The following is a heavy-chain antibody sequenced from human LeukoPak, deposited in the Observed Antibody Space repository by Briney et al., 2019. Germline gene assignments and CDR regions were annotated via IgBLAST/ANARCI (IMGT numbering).Heavy chain of an antibody. D-gene: IGHD2-21*02. Sequence: GGSLRLSCAAPGFTFSSYAMHWAPQAPGKGLVWVSRVKSDGSSTSYADSVKGRFTISRDNARNTLYPQMNSLRAEDTAVYYCARDGFLGPVTAYLDYWGQGTPVTVSS. CDR3: ARDGFLGPVTAYLDY. CDR2: VKSDGSST. V-gene: IGHV3-74*01. J-gene: IGHJ4*02. CDR1: GFTFSSYA.